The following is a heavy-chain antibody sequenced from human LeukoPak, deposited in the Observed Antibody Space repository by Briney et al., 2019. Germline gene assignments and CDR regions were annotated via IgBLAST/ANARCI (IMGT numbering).Heavy chain of an antibody. CDR1: SDSINNFY. Sequence: SETLSLTCTVSSDSINNFYWSWIRQPPEGGLEYIGYIYYSGSTNYNPSLKSRLTISIDTSKSQFSMKLSYVTAADTAVYYCARLARLTLIRGITGYHSLDVWGKGTKVPVSS. CDR2: IYYSGST. J-gene: IGHJ6*04. D-gene: IGHD3-10*01. CDR3: ARLARLTLIRGITGYHSLDV. V-gene: IGHV4-59*01.